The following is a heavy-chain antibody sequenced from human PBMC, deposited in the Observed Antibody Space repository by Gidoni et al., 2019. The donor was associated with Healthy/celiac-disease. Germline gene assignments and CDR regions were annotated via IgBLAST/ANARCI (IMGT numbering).Heavy chain of an antibody. J-gene: IGHJ5*02. CDR3: SRAYTQNYYGSGGRFDP. CDR2: INHSVRT. V-gene: IGHV4-34*01. D-gene: IGHD3-10*01. Sequence: QAQLQQWGARLLKPSDTLSLTCAVYGGSLRGYYWSWIRQPPGKGLEWIGEINHSVRTNYNPSLKSRVTISVDTSKNQFSLKLSSVTAADTAVYYCSRAYTQNYYGSGGRFDPWGQGTLVTVSS. CDR1: GGSLRGYY.